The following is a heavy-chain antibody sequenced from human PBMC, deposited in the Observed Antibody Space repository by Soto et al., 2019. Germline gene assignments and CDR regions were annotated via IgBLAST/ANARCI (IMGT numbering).Heavy chain of an antibody. CDR2: IDPSDSYT. D-gene: IGHD3-9*01. CDR1: GYSCTSYW. Sequence: AGSLKISCKGSGYSCTSYWISWVRQMPGKGLEWMGRIDPSDSYTNYSPSFQGHVTISADKSISTAYLQWSSLKASDTAMYYCARVYYDILTGYPPQIDYWGQGTLVTVSS. CDR3: ARVYYDILTGYPPQIDY. V-gene: IGHV5-10-1*01. J-gene: IGHJ4*02.